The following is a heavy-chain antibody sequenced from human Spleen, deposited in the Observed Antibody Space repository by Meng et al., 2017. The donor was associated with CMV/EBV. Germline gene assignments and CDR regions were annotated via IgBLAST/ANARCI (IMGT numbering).Heavy chain of an antibody. J-gene: IGHJ4*02. CDR1: FTSYY. CDR2: INPSGDNT. Sequence: FTSYYMHWVRQAPGQGLEWMGMINPSGDNTGYAQNFQGRVSMTRDTSTSTFYMELSSLGSEDTAVYYCARGLRDIVVVPAGHYFDFWGQGTLVTVSS. D-gene: IGHD2-2*01. CDR3: ARGLRDIVVVPAGHYFDF. V-gene: IGHV1-46*01.